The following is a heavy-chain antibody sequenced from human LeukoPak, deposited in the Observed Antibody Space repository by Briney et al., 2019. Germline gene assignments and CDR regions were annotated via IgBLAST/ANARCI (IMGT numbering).Heavy chain of an antibody. J-gene: IGHJ4*02. CDR2: INSGGST. V-gene: IGHV3-53*01. Sequence: GGSLRLSCTASGFNVFRNYMNWVRQAPGKGLEWVSVINSGGSTYYADSVKGRFTISRDISKNTVYLQINSLRAEDTALYYCARLYCSGGSCYPKGGHFDYWGQGTLVTVSS. CDR3: ARLYCSGGSCYPKGGHFDY. CDR1: GFNVFRNY. D-gene: IGHD2-15*01.